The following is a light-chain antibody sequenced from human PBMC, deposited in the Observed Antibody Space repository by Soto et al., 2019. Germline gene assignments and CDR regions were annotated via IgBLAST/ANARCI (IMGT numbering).Light chain of an antibody. CDR2: DAS. Sequence: EIVLTQSPATLSLSPGERATLSCRASQSVSSYLAWYQQKPGQAPRLLIYDASNRATGIPARFSGSGSGTDFTLTISILEPEDFEVYYCQQRSNWQSTFGQGTRLEIK. CDR1: QSVSSY. J-gene: IGKJ5*01. CDR3: QQRSNWQST. V-gene: IGKV3-11*01.